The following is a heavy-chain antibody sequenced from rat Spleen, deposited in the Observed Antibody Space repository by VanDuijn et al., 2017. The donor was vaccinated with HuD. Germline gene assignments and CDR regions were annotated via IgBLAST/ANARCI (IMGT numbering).Heavy chain of an antibody. Sequence: EVQLVESGGGLVQPGRSMKLSCAASGFTFSNYDMAWVRQAPTKGLEWVASISYDGSSTYYRDSVKGRFPISRDNAKSTLYLQMERLRSEDTATYYCTTEEYRMMVVITPFAYWGQGTLVTVSS. CDR1: GFTFSNYD. CDR3: TTEEYRMMVVITPFAY. V-gene: IGHV5-20*01. CDR2: ISYDGSST. J-gene: IGHJ3*01. D-gene: IGHD1-12*02.